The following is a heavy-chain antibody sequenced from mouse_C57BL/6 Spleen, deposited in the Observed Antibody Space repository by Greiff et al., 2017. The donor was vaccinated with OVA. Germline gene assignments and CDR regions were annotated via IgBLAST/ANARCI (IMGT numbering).Heavy chain of an antibody. CDR2: IDPSDSYT. J-gene: IGHJ1*03. CDR3: ARRGGSSYRWYFDV. Sequence: VQLQQSGAELVKPGASVKLSCKASGYTFTSYWMQWVKQRPGQGLEWIGEIDPSDSYTNYNQKFKGKATLTVDTSSSTAYMQLSSLTSEDFAVYYCARRGGSSYRWYFDVWGTGTTVTVSS. V-gene: IGHV1-50*01. CDR1: GYTFTSYW. D-gene: IGHD1-1*01.